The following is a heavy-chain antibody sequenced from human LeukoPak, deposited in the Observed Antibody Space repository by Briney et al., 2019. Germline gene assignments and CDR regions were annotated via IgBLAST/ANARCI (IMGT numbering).Heavy chain of an antibody. D-gene: IGHD5-12*01. CDR1: GFTFSSYS. Sequence: PGGSLRLSCAASGFTFSSYSMNWVRQAPGKGLEWVSSISSISSYTYHADSVKGRFTISRDNAKNSLYPQMNSLRAEDTAVYFCARGTTGGYSPSHWGQGTLVTVSS. CDR3: ARGTTGGYSPSH. V-gene: IGHV3-21*01. CDR2: ISSISSYT. J-gene: IGHJ4*02.